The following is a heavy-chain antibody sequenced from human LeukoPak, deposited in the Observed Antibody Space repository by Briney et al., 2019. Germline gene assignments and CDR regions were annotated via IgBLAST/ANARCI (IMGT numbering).Heavy chain of an antibody. Sequence: ASVKVSCKASGYTFISYAMNWVRQAPGQGLEWMGWINTNTGNPTYAQGFTGRFVFSLDTSVSTAYLQISSLKAEDTAVYYCAGRDSSGYYYPFDYWGQGTLVTVSS. D-gene: IGHD3-22*01. CDR1: GYTFISYA. J-gene: IGHJ4*02. V-gene: IGHV7-4-1*02. CDR2: INTNTGNP. CDR3: AGRDSSGYYYPFDY.